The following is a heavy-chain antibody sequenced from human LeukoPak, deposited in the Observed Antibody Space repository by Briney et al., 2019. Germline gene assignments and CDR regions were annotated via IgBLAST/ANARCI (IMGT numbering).Heavy chain of an antibody. D-gene: IGHD2-21*02. V-gene: IGHV1-18*01. CDR1: GYTFTSYG. Sequence: ASVKVSCKASGYTFTSYGISWVRQAPGQGLEWMGWISAYNGSTNYAQKLRGRVTMTTDTSTSTAYMELRSLRSDDTAVYYCARGVGVVVTAIKYWFDPWGQGTLVTVSS. CDR2: ISAYNGST. J-gene: IGHJ5*02. CDR3: ARGVGVVVTAIKYWFDP.